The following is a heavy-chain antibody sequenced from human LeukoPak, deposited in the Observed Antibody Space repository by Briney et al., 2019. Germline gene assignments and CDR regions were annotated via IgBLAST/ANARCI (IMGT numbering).Heavy chain of an antibody. CDR1: GGSVSDYY. CDR3: ARIRDYYDSSGYPYWYFDL. CDR2: IYYTGT. J-gene: IGHJ2*01. V-gene: IGHV4-59*02. D-gene: IGHD3-22*01. Sequence: SETLSLTCTVSGGSVSDYYWSWIRQSPGKGLEWIGYIYYTGTSYNPSLKSRVTISADTSKNQFSLKLSSVTAADTAVYYCARIRDYYDSSGYPYWYFDLWGRGTLVTVSS.